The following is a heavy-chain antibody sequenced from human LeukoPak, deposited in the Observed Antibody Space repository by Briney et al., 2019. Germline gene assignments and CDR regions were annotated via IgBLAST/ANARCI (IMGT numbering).Heavy chain of an antibody. Sequence: SETLSLTCTVSGGSISSYYWSWIRQPPGKGLEWIGYIYYSGSTNYNPSLKSRVTISVDTSKNQFSLKLSSVTAADTAVYYCARHPMVRGVIIKFDPWGQGTLVTVSS. V-gene: IGHV4-59*08. CDR3: ARHPMVRGVIIKFDP. J-gene: IGHJ5*02. D-gene: IGHD3-10*01. CDR1: GGSISSYY. CDR2: IYYSGST.